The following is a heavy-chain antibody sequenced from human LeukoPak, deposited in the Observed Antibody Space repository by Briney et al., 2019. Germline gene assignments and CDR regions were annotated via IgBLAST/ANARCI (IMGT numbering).Heavy chain of an antibody. CDR1: GYSISSGYY. D-gene: IGHD6-25*01. Sequence: SETLSLTCTVSGYSISSGYYWGWIRQPPGKGLEWIGSIYHSGSTYYNPSLKSRVTISVDTSKNQFSLKLSSVTAADTAVYYCARVSSVIRESLYYFDYWGQGTLVTVPS. CDR2: IYHSGST. CDR3: ARVSSVIRESLYYFDY. V-gene: IGHV4-38-2*02. J-gene: IGHJ4*02.